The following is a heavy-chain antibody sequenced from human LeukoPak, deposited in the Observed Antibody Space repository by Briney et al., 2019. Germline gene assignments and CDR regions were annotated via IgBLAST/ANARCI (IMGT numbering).Heavy chain of an antibody. CDR3: AKDRYSYAFEYSDS. J-gene: IGHJ4*02. D-gene: IGHD5-18*01. V-gene: IGHV3-7*01. Sequence: GGSLRLSCAASGFTFSTYWMSWVRQAPGKGLEWVANIKQDGSKENYVDSVKGRFTISRDNSKNTLSLQVSSPRAEDTAVYYCAKDRYSYAFEYSDSWGQGTLVTVSS. CDR1: GFTFSTYW. CDR2: IKQDGSKE.